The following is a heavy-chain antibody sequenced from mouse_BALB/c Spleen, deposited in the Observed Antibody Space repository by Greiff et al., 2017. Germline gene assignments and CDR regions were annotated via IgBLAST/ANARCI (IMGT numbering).Heavy chain of an antibody. D-gene: IGHD4-1*01. V-gene: IGHV5-17*02. CDR3: ARSYWDGYFDV. CDR1: GFTFSSFG. J-gene: IGHJ1*01. Sequence: EVHLVESGGGLVQPGGSRKLSCAASGFTFSSFGMHWVRQAPEKGLEWVAYISSGSSTIYYADTVKGRFTISRDNPKNTLFLQMTSLRSEDTAMYYCARSYWDGYFDVWGAGTTVTVSS. CDR2: ISSGSSTI.